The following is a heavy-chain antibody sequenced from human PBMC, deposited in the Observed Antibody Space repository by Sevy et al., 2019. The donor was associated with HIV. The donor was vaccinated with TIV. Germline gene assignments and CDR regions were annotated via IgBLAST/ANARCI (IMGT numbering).Heavy chain of an antibody. CDR1: GFTFDDYG. J-gene: IGHJ4*02. V-gene: IGHV3-20*04. Sequence: GGSLRLSCAASGFTFDDYGMSWVRQAPGKGLEWVSGINWNGGSISYADSVRGRFTISRDNSKNTLYLQMNSLRAEDTAVYYCAKDQGDYVWGTFRDYWGQGTLVTVSS. CDR2: INWNGGSI. CDR3: AKDQGDYVWGTFRDY. D-gene: IGHD3-16*02.